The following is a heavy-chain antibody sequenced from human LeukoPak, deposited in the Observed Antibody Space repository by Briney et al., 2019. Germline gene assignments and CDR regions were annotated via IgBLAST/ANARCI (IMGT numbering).Heavy chain of an antibody. CDR2: ISGYNGNT. J-gene: IGHJ4*02. CDR1: EYTFTGYY. D-gene: IGHD3-16*01. V-gene: IGHV1-18*04. CDR3: ARDRARAFGGDPDY. Sequence: ASVKVSCKASEYTFTGYYLHWVRQAPGQGLEWMGWISGYNGNTNYVQKLQGRVTMTTDTSTSTAYMELRSLRSDDTAVYYCARDRARAFGGDPDYWGQGTLVTVSS.